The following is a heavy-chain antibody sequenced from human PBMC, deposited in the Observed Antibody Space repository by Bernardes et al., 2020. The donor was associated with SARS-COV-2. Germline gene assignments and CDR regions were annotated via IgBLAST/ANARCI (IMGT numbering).Heavy chain of an antibody. V-gene: IGHV2-70*01. CDR2: IDWDDDK. CDR3: ARIMARGSSWPNFDY. J-gene: IGHJ4*02. CDR1: GFSLSTSGMC. D-gene: IGHD6-13*01. Sequence: SGPTLLKPTQTLTLTCPFSGFSLSTSGMCVSWIRQPPGKALEWLALIDWDDDKYYSTSLKTRLTISKDTSKNQVVLTMTNMDPVDTATYYCARIMARGSSWPNFDYWGQGTLVTVSS.